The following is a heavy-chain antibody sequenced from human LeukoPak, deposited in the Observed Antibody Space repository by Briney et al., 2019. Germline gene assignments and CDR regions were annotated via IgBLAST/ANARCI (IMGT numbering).Heavy chain of an antibody. D-gene: IGHD1-26*01. J-gene: IGHJ3*02. CDR3: AGPRGSYPHGHDAFDI. Sequence: ASVEVSCKASGVTFSIYAITWVRQAPGQGLEWMGGIIPIFGTANYAQKFQGRVTITADESTSTAYMELSSLRSEDTAVYYCAGPRGSYPHGHDAFDIWGQGTMVTVSS. V-gene: IGHV1-69*13. CDR2: IIPIFGTA. CDR1: GVTFSIYA.